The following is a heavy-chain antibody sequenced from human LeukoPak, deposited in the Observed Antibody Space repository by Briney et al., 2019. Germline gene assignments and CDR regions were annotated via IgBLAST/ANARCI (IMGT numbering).Heavy chain of an antibody. CDR3: ARGGVYSSSWYSAY. CDR1: GFTFSSYA. Sequence: GALRLSCAASGFTFSSYAMYWVRQAPGKGLESVAVISYDGSNKYYADSVKGRFTISRDNAKNSLYLQMNSLRAEDTAVYYCARGGVYSSSWYSAYWGQGTLVTVSS. J-gene: IGHJ4*02. CDR2: ISYDGSNK. V-gene: IGHV3-30*04. D-gene: IGHD6-13*01.